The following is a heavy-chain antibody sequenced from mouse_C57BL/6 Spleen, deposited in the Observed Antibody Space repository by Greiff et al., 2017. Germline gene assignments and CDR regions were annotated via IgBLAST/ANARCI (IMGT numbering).Heavy chain of an antibody. J-gene: IGHJ4*01. CDR3: AGCDAYYAMDY. Sequence: QVQLQQSGPELVKPGASVKISCKASGFAFSSSWMNWVKQRPGKGLEWIGRIYPGDGDTNYTEKFKGKATVTADKSSSTAYMQLSSLTSEDSAFYFCAGCDAYYAMDYWGQGTSVTVSS. CDR1: GFAFSSSW. CDR2: IYPGDGDT. V-gene: IGHV1-82*01.